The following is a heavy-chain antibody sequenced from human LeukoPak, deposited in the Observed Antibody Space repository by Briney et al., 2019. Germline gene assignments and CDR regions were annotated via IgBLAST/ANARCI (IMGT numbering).Heavy chain of an antibody. CDR2: IYYSGST. V-gene: IGHV4-59*01. CDR1: GGSISSYY. CDR3: ARGTAYYDSSGFVAFDI. J-gene: IGHJ3*02. Sequence: PSETLSLTCTVSGGSISSYYWSWIRQPPGKGLEWIGYIYYSGSTNYNPSLKSRVTISVDTSKNQFSLKLSSVTAADTAVYYCARGTAYYDSSGFVAFDIWGQGTMVTVSS. D-gene: IGHD3-22*01.